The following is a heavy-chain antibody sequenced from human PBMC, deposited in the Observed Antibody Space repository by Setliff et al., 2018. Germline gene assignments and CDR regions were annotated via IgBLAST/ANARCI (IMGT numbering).Heavy chain of an antibody. CDR3: ARYSSGWTGGASDI. CDR1: GFTFDDYG. J-gene: IGHJ3*02. Sequence: GGSLRLSCAASGFTFDDYGMSWVRQAPGKGLEWVSGINWSGGSTGYAGSVKGRFTISRGNAKNSLYLQMNSLRVEDTALYYCARYSSGWTGGASDIWGQGTMVTVSS. D-gene: IGHD6-19*01. CDR2: INWSGGST. V-gene: IGHV3-20*04.